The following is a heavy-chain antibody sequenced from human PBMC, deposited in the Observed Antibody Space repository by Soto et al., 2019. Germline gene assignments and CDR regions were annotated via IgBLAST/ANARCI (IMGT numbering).Heavy chain of an antibody. V-gene: IGHV3-23*01. CDR3: AKAYFVWSSEQPYYFDY. Sequence: EVQLLDSGGGLVQPGGSLRLSCAASGFTFSNYAMTWVRQGPGKGLEWVSGISGSGGRSYYADSVKGRFTISRDNSKSTLYLQMNILRAEYTAVYYCAKAYFVWSSEQPYYFDYWGQGTLVTVSS. CDR2: ISGSGGRS. D-gene: IGHD3-16*01. J-gene: IGHJ4*02. CDR1: GFTFSNYA.